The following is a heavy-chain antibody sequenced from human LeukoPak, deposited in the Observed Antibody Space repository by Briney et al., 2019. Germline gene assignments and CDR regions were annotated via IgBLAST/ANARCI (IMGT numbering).Heavy chain of an antibody. V-gene: IGHV4-4*02. Sequence: SETLSLTCTVSGDSINSLDLWSWVRQPPGKGLEWIGEMYLSGTTHSNPSVKSRATISIDKSRNQFFLNLSSVTAADTAVYYCAGLVGRYSSGLYYYYFDYWGQGTLVTVSS. CDR2: MYLSGTT. CDR3: AGLVGRYSSGLYYYYFDY. D-gene: IGHD3-22*01. J-gene: IGHJ4*02. CDR1: GDSINSLDL.